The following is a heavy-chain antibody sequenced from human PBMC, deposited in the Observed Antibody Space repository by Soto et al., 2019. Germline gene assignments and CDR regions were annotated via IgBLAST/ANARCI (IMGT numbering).Heavy chain of an antibody. CDR2: INPNSGGT. D-gene: IGHD5-18*01. V-gene: IGHV1-2*02. CDR3: AKDSSAGSGYSYGGMIDD. Sequence: QVQVVQSGAEVKKPGASVKVSCKASGYTFTDYYIHWVRQAPGQGLEWMGWINPNSGGTNYAQRFQGRVTLTRETSISTAYMELSRLRSDDTAMYYCAKDSSAGSGYSYGGMIDDWGQGTLVTVSS. J-gene: IGHJ4*02. CDR1: GYTFTDYY.